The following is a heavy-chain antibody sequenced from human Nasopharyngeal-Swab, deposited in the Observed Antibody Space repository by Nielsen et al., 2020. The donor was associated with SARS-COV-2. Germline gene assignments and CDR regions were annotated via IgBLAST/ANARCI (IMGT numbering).Heavy chain of an antibody. CDR1: GYTFTSYG. D-gene: IGHD2-2*01. CDR3: ARGFSGLSALLCSSTSCLDAFDI. V-gene: IGHV1-18*01. Sequence: ASVKVSCKASGYTFTSYGINWVRQAPGQRLEWMGWISAYNGNTNYAQKLQGRVTMTTDTSTSTAFMELRSLRSDDTAVYYCARGFSGLSALLCSSTSCLDAFDIWGQGTMVTVSS. J-gene: IGHJ3*02. CDR2: ISAYNGNT.